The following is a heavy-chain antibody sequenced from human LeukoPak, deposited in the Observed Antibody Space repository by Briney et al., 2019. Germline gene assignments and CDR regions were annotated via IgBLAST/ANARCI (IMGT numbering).Heavy chain of an antibody. CDR1: GGSISSSSYY. J-gene: IGHJ3*02. V-gene: IGHV4-39*07. Sequence: SETLSLTCTVSGGSISSSSYYWGWIRQPPGKGLEWIGSIYYSGSTYYNPSLKSRVTISVDTSKNQFSLKLSSVTAADTAVYYCASDEYSSGWFDAFDIWGQGTMVTVSS. CDR3: ASDEYSSGWFDAFDI. CDR2: IYYSGST. D-gene: IGHD6-19*01.